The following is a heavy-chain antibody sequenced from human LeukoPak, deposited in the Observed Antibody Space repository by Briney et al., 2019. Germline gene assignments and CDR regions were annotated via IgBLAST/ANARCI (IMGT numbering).Heavy chain of an antibody. CDR1: GGSISSSSYY. CDR3: ASGEYQLLLTAHRGRDY. J-gene: IGHJ4*02. D-gene: IGHD2-2*01. CDR2: IYYSGST. Sequence: PSETLSLTCTVSGGSISSSSYYWGWIRQPPGKGLEWIGSIYYSGSTYYNPSLKSRVTISVDTSKNQFSLKLSSVTAADTAVYYCASGEYQLLLTAHRGRDYWGQGTLVTVSS. V-gene: IGHV4-39*01.